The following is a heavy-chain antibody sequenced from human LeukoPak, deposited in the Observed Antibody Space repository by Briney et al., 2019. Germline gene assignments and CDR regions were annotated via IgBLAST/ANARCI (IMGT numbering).Heavy chain of an antibody. V-gene: IGHV4-34*01. J-gene: IGHJ4*02. CDR1: GGSFSGYY. D-gene: IGHD3-16*02. Sequence: SETLSLTCAVYGGSFSGYYWSWIRQPPGKGLEWIGEINHSGSTNYNPSLKSRVTISVDTSKNQFSLKLSSVTAADTAVYYCARDRIMITFGGVIVPYYFDYWGQGTLVTVSS. CDR3: ARDRIMITFGGVIVPYYFDY. CDR2: INHSGST.